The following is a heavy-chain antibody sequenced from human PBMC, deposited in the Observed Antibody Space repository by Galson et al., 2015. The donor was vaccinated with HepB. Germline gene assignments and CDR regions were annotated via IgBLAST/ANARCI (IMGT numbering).Heavy chain of an antibody. J-gene: IGHJ3*01. CDR2: FSGITADT. CDR1: GFTFSNYA. V-gene: IGHV3-23*01. CDR3: ARARPLQYPDC. D-gene: IGHD3-9*01. Sequence: SLRLSCAAPGFTFSNYAMHWVRLAPGKGLEWVSSFSGITADTSYADSVRGRFTISSDNSKNTLYLQLNSLRAEDTAVYYCARARPLQYPDCWGRGTMVTVSS.